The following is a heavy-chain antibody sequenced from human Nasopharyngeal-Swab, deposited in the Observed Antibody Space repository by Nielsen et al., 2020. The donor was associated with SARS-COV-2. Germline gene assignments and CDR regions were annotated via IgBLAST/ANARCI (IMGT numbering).Heavy chain of an antibody. CDR3: ARDQYYDFWSGYPRGLGWFDP. CDR2: INAGNGNT. D-gene: IGHD3-3*01. V-gene: IGHV1-3*01. J-gene: IGHJ5*02. Sequence: WVRQAPGQRLEWMGWINAGNGNTKYSQKFQGRVTITRDTSASTAYMELSSLRSEDTAVYYCARDQYYDFWSGYPRGLGWFDPWGQGTLVTVSS.